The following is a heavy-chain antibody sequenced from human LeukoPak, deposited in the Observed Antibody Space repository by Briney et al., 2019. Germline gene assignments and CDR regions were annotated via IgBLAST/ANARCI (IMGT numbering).Heavy chain of an antibody. CDR3: ARVYSNYGYYYYYMDV. V-gene: IGHV4-34*01. D-gene: IGHD4-11*01. Sequence: PSETLSLTCAVYGGSFSGYYWSWIRQPPGKGLEWIGEINHSGSTNYNPSLKSRVTISVDTSKNQFSLKLSSVTAADTAVYYCARVYSNYGYYYYYMDVWGKGTTVTVSS. CDR2: INHSGST. CDR1: GGSFSGYY. J-gene: IGHJ6*03.